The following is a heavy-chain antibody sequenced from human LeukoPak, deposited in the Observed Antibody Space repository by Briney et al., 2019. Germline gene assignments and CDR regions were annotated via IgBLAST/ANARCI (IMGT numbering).Heavy chain of an antibody. CDR1: GIIVSSNY. J-gene: IGHJ4*02. CDR2: LYSGGST. D-gene: IGHD6-13*01. V-gene: IGHV3-66*01. CDR3: ARGTITAAGRLDY. Sequence: PGGSLRLSYAASGIIVSSNYMNWVRQAPGKGLEWVSVLYSGGSTYYADSVKGRFTISRDNSKNTLYLQLNSLRVEDTAVYYCARGTITAAGRLDYWGQGTLVTVSS.